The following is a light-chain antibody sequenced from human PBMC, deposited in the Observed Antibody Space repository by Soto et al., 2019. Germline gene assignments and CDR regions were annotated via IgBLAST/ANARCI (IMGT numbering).Light chain of an antibody. CDR3: QQYGSSPHT. CDR1: QSVSSSY. J-gene: IGKJ2*01. Sequence: EIVLTQSPGTLSLSPGEIATLSCRASQSVSSSYLAWYQHKPGQAPRLLIYGASSRATGIPDRFSGSGSGTDFTLTISRLEPEDFAVYYCQQYGSSPHTCGQGTKLDIK. CDR2: GAS. V-gene: IGKV3-20*01.